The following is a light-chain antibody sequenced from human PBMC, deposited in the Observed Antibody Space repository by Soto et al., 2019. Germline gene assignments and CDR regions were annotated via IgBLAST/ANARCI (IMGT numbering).Light chain of an antibody. J-gene: IGKJ5*01. CDR1: QGIDSY. CDR2: VAS. CDR3: QQSYGPPLT. V-gene: IGKV1-39*01. Sequence: IQLTQSPSSLSASVGDRVTITCRASQGIDSYLAGYQQRPGKAPNLLIYVASSLQSEVPSRFSGSGSGTDFTLTITSLQPEDFAPYYCQQSYGPPLTFGPGTRLE.